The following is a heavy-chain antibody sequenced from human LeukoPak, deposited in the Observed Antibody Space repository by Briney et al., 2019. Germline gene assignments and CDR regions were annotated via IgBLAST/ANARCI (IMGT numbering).Heavy chain of an antibody. CDR2: ISGSGGST. Sequence: PGGSLRLSCAASGFTFSSYAMSWDRQAPGKGLEWVSAISGSGGSTYYADSVKGRFTISRDNSKNTLYLQMNSLRAEDTAVYYCAKHYYDSSGYYGDSYFDYWGQGTLVTVSS. J-gene: IGHJ4*02. CDR3: AKHYYDSSGYYGDSYFDY. D-gene: IGHD3-22*01. V-gene: IGHV3-23*01. CDR1: GFTFSSYA.